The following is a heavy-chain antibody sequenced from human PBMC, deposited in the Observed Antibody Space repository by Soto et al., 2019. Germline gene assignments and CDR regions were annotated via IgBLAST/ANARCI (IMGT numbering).Heavy chain of an antibody. Sequence: SVKVSCKASGGTFSSYAISWVRQAPGQGLEWMGGIIPIFGTANYAQKFQGRVTITADESTSTAYMELSSLRSEDTAVYYCARDLYVAVAGTDYYGMDVWGQGTTVTVSS. CDR1: GGTFSSYA. CDR2: IIPIFGTA. J-gene: IGHJ6*02. V-gene: IGHV1-69*13. D-gene: IGHD6-19*01. CDR3: ARDLYVAVAGTDYYGMDV.